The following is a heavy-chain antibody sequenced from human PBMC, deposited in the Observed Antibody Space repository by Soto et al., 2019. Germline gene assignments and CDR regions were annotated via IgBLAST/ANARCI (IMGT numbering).Heavy chain of an antibody. CDR2: IYYSGST. D-gene: IGHD3-10*01. CDR1: GGSMSSYY. J-gene: IGHJ6*02. CDR3: ARRGYGPGFPYYYGMDV. V-gene: IGHV4-59*01. Sequence: SETLSLTCTVSGGSMSSYYWSWIRQPPGKGLELIGYIYYSGSTNYNPSLKSRVTMSVDTPKNQFSLKLSSVTAADTAVYYCARRGYGPGFPYYYGMDVWGQGTTVT.